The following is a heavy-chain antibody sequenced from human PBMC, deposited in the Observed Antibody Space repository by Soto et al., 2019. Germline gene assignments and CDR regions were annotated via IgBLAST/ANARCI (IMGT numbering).Heavy chain of an antibody. CDR2: ISYDGSNI. CDR1: GFTFSSYN. D-gene: IGHD1-26*01. CDR3: ARDSRATGAGAFDI. Sequence: GGSLRLSCAASGFTFSSYNMHWVRQAPGKGLEWVAVISYDGSNIYYADSVKGRFTISRDNSKNTLYLQMNSLRAEDTAAHYCARDSRATGAGAFDIWGLGTMVTVSS. V-gene: IGHV3-30-3*01. J-gene: IGHJ3*02.